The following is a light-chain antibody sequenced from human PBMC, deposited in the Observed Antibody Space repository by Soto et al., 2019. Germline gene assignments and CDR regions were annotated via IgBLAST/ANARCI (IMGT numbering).Light chain of an antibody. V-gene: IGKV3-20*01. Sequence: EVVLTQSPCTLSLSPGERATLSCRASQSVSSAYFACYQQKPGHXXRLLIYGTSSRATGXPDRFSGSGSGTDFTLTISSLQPDDFATYYCQQYNSYSTFGQGTKV. CDR2: GTS. J-gene: IGKJ1*01. CDR1: QSVSSAY. CDR3: QQYNSYST.